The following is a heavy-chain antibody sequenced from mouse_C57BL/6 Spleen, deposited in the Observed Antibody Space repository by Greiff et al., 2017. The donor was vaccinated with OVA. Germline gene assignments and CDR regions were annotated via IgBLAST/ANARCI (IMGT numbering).Heavy chain of an antibody. J-gene: IGHJ3*01. CDR2: IYPRSGNT. D-gene: IGHD1-1*01. V-gene: IGHV1-81*01. Sequence: QVQLKESGAELARPGASVKLSCKASGYTFTSYGISWVKQRTGQGLEWIGEIYPRSGNTYYNEKFKGKATLTADKSSSTAYMELRSLTSEDSAVYFCANYYGSSWFAYWGQGTLVTVSA. CDR3: ANYYGSSWFAY. CDR1: GYTFTSYG.